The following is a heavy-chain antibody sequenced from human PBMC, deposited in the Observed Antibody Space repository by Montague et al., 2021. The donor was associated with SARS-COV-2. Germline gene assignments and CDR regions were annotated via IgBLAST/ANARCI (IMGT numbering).Heavy chain of an antibody. V-gene: IGHV4-34*01. D-gene: IGHD2-15*01. J-gene: IGHJ6*02. CDR1: GGSFSGYY. CDR3: ARGYCSGSGCYDYYGMDV. Sequence: SETLSLTCAVYGGSFSGYYWSWIRQPPGRGLEWIGETNDSGRTNYNPSLKGRGTISVETSKSKFSLRLSSVTAAETAVSYCARGYCSGSGCYDYYGMDVWGQGTTVTVSS. CDR2: TNDSGRT.